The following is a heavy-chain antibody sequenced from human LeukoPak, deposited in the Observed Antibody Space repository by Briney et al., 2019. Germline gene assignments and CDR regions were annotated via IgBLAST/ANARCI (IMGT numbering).Heavy chain of an antibody. D-gene: IGHD3-10*01. J-gene: IGHJ4*02. Sequence: ASVKVSCKASGYTFTGYYMHWVRQAPGQGLEWMGWINPNSGGTNYAQKFQGRVTMTRDTSISTAYMELSRLRSDDTAVYYCAVRFGEFLYYFDYWGQGTLVTVSS. CDR3: AVRFGEFLYYFDY. CDR1: GYTFTGYY. CDR2: INPNSGGT. V-gene: IGHV1-2*02.